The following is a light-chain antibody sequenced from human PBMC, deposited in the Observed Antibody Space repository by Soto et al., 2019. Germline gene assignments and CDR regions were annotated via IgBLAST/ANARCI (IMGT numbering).Light chain of an antibody. CDR1: QSISYS. V-gene: IGKV3-20*01. Sequence: EIVMTQSPVTLSLSPGERVTLSFMASQSISYSLAWYQQTPGQAPRLLIYDASTRATGIPGRFSGSGSGTDFTLTITRLEPEDFAIYYCQQYGSSVYTFGQGTKVDIK. CDR3: QQYGSSVYT. CDR2: DAS. J-gene: IGKJ2*01.